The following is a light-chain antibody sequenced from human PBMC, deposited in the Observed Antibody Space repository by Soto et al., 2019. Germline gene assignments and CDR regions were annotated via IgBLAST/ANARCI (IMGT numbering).Light chain of an antibody. Sequence: DIQMTQSPSTLSASIGDRVTITCRASQSISSRLAWYQQKPGKAPKLLIYDASSLESGVPSRFSGSGSGTEFTLTISSLQPDDFATYYCQQYNYYYTFGQGTKLEVK. V-gene: IGKV1-5*01. CDR2: DAS. CDR3: QQYNYYYT. CDR1: QSISSR. J-gene: IGKJ2*01.